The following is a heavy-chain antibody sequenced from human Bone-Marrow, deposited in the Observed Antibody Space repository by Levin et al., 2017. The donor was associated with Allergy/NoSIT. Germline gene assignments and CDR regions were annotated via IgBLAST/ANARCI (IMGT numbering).Heavy chain of an antibody. J-gene: IGHJ4*02. CDR3: VSADMAAISGGRGLFAY. D-gene: IGHD3-3*01. CDR2: FSRSSGYI. Sequence: GESLKISCAASGFTFDSFSMNWVRQAPGKGLEWVSSFSRSSGYIYYADSVRGRFPITRDNAKNSLYVQMNSLRVDDTAIFFCVSADMAAISGGRGLFAYWGQGTVVTVSA. V-gene: IGHV3-21*01. CDR1: GFTFDSFS.